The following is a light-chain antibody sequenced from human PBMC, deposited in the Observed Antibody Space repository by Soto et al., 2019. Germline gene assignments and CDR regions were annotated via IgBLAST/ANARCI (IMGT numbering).Light chain of an antibody. Sequence: EIVMTHSPASLSVSPGERAIVSCRAGQSISSDLAWYQQKPGQAPRLLIYGASTRATGVPSRFSGSGSGTEFTLTISSLQSEDFAVYYCQQYNNWWTFGQGTKV. J-gene: IGKJ1*01. CDR3: QQYNNWWT. CDR1: QSISSD. CDR2: GAS. V-gene: IGKV3-15*01.